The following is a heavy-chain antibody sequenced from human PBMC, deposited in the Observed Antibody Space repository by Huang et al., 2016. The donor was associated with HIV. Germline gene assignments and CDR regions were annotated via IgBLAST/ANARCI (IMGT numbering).Heavy chain of an antibody. V-gene: IGHV1-8*02. J-gene: IGHJ4*02. D-gene: IGHD4-17*01. CDR3: ARSAYGDLDY. CDR1: GYTFTNYD. CDR2: MNPNTGNT. Sequence: QVHLVQSGAEVKKPGASVKVSCKASGYTFTNYDINWVRKAPGRGLEWMGGMNPNTGNTGFAQTFQGRVTMTSKTSITTAYMELTSLTSEDTAVYYCARSAYGDLDYWGLGTLVSVSS.